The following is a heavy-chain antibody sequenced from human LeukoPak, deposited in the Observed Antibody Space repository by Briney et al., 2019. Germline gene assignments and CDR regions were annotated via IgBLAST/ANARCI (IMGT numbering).Heavy chain of an antibody. Sequence: SETLSLTCTVSAGSTSSYYWSWIRQPPGKRLEWIGYIYYSGSTNYNPPLKSRVTMTVDTSKNQFSLKLSSVTAADTAVYYCGRVSKMATITPLFDYWGQGTLVTVSS. V-gene: IGHV4-59*01. CDR3: GRVSKMATITPLFDY. D-gene: IGHD5-24*01. CDR2: IYYSGST. CDR1: AGSTSSYY. J-gene: IGHJ4*02.